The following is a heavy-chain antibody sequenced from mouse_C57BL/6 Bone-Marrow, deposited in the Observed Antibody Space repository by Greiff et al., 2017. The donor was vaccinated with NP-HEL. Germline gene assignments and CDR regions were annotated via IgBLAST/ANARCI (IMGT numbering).Heavy chain of an antibody. D-gene: IGHD1-2*01. CDR3: ARQGGITSAFDY. CDR2: ISNGGGST. Sequence: EVKLMESGGGLVQPGGSLKLSCAASGFTFSDYYMYWVRQTPEKRLEWVAYISNGGGSTYYPDTVKGRFTISRDNAKNTLYLQMSRLKSEDTAMYYCARQGGITSAFDYWGQGTTLTVSS. V-gene: IGHV5-12*01. J-gene: IGHJ2*01. CDR1: GFTFSDYY.